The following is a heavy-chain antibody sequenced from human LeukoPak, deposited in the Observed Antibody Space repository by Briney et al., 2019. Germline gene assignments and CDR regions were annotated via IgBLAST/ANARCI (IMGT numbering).Heavy chain of an antibody. CDR1: GYTFTSYD. V-gene: IGHV1-8*01. Sequence: ASVKVSCKASGYTFTSYDINWVRQATGQGLEWMGWVNPNSGNTAYAQKFQGRVTMTRNTSISTAYMELSSLRSEDTAVYYCAGRGKIDHCSGGSCYIYWGQGTLVTVSS. D-gene: IGHD2-15*01. CDR3: AGRGKIDHCSGGSCYIY. CDR2: VNPNSGNT. J-gene: IGHJ4*02.